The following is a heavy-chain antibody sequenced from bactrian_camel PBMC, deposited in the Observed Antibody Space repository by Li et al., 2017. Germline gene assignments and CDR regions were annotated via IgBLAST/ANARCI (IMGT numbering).Heavy chain of an antibody. D-gene: IGHD6*01. CDR1: GFTFSDYV. Sequence: VQLVESGGDLVRPGVSLRLSCAASGFTFSDYVMSWVRQPLGKGPEWVSVIMNDGKTLYSESVKGRFTISRDNAENTLFLQLNGLKTEDTGMYYCAVVAGEGWGLAYWGQGTQVTVS. V-gene: IGHV3S31*01. CDR2: IMNDGKT. CDR3: AVVAGEGWGLAY. J-gene: IGHJ4*01.